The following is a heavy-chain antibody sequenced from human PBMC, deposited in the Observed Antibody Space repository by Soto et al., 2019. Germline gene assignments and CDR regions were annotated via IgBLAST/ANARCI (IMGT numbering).Heavy chain of an antibody. V-gene: IGHV4-39*01. CDR1: GGSVNSTVYY. CDR3: ATHAAYSTSVYYYYGMDV. D-gene: IGHD6-13*01. CDR2: SNYGGRT. Sequence: PSETLSLTCTVSGGSVNSTVYYWGWIRQPPGKGLEWIGSSNYGGRTYYSPSLQSRVTISVDTAKNHFPLNLRPVTAADTAVYYCATHAAYSTSVYYYYGMDVWGQGTTVTVSS. J-gene: IGHJ6*02.